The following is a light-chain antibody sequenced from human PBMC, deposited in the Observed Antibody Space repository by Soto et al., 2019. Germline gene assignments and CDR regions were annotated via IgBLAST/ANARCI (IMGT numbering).Light chain of an antibody. V-gene: IGLV2-8*01. CDR2: RVS. Sequence: QSVLTQPPSASGSLGQSVTISCTGTSGDVGGYDYVSWYQQHPGKAPKLIIYRVSQRASGVPDRFSGSKSGNTASLTVSGLQAEDETDYYCCSYTGGNSVVFGGGTKLTVL. J-gene: IGLJ2*01. CDR1: SGDVGGYDY. CDR3: CSYTGGNSVV.